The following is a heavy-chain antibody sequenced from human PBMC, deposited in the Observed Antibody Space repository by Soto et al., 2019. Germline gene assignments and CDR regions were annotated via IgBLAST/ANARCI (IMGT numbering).Heavy chain of an antibody. CDR1: GFTFSSHA. CDR3: ARMYYYDSSGPPFDY. J-gene: IGHJ4*02. V-gene: IGHV3-30-3*01. Sequence: QAGGSLRLSCAASGFTFSSHAMHWVRQAPGKGLEWVAVISYDGSNKYYADSVKGRFTISRDNSKNTLYLQMNSLRAEDTAVYYCARMYYYDSSGPPFDYWGQGTLVTVSS. CDR2: ISYDGSNK. D-gene: IGHD3-22*01.